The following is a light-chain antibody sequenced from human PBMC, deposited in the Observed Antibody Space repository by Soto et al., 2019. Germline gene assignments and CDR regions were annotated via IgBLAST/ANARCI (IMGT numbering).Light chain of an antibody. CDR2: GSS. Sequence: EVVLTQSPGNLSLAPGQRATLSCRASQTISSGYLAWYQQRSGQTTRLLIYGSSSRASDIPDRFSGSGSGTVFTLIITILEPEDFAVYYCQKYARSPWTFSQGTTVKIK. CDR1: QTISSGY. J-gene: IGKJ1*01. CDR3: QKYARSPWT. V-gene: IGKV3-20*01.